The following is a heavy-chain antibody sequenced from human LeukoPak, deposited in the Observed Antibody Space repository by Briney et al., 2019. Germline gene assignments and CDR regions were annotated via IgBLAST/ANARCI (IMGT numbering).Heavy chain of an antibody. CDR1: GGSFSGYY. CDR3: ARAGDSSGYYYFDY. D-gene: IGHD3-22*01. CDR2: INHSGST. Sequence: SETLSLTCAVYGGSFSGYYWSWIRQPPGKGLEWIGEINHSGSTDYNPSLKSRVTISVDTSKNQFSLKLSSVTAADTAVYYCARAGDSSGYYYFDYWGQGTLVTVSS. J-gene: IGHJ4*02. V-gene: IGHV4-34*01.